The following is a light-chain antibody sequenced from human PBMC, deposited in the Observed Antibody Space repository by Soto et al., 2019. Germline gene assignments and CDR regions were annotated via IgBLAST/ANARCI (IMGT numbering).Light chain of an antibody. Sequence: QSVLTQPASVSGSPGQSITISCTGTISDVGGYNYVSRYQQHPGKAPKPMIYDVSNRPSGVSNRFSGSKSGNTASLTISGLQAEDEADYYCSSYTGTSTPYIFGTGTKLTVL. J-gene: IGLJ1*01. CDR3: SSYTGTSTPYI. CDR1: ISDVGGYNY. CDR2: DVS. V-gene: IGLV2-14*01.